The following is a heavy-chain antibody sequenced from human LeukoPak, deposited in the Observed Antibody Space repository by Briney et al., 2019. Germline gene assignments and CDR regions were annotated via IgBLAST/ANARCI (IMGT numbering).Heavy chain of an antibody. CDR3: ARDAMFDYGDYGDFDY. V-gene: IGHV1-18*01. CDR2: ISAYDGNT. D-gene: IGHD4-17*01. CDR1: GYTFTSYG. Sequence: ASVKVSCTASGYTFTSYGISWVRQAPGQGLEWMGWISAYDGNTNYAQKLQGRVTMTTDTSTSTAYMEMRSLRSDDTAVYYCARDAMFDYGDYGDFDYWGQGTLVTVSS. J-gene: IGHJ4*02.